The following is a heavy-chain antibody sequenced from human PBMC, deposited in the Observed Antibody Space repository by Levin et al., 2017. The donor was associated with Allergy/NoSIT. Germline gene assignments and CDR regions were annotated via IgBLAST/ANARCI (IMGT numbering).Heavy chain of an antibody. CDR2: ISGSGGST. D-gene: IGHD1-14*01. CDR1: GFTFSSYA. CDR3: AKGGRLTLRPAIFHHDAFDI. J-gene: IGHJ3*02. V-gene: IGHV3-23*01. Sequence: VASVKVSCAASGFTFSSYAMSWVRQAPGKGLEWVSAISGSGGSTYYADSVKGRFTISRDNSKNTLYLQMNSLRAEDTAVYYCAKGGRLTLRPAIFHHDAFDIWGQGTMVTVSS.